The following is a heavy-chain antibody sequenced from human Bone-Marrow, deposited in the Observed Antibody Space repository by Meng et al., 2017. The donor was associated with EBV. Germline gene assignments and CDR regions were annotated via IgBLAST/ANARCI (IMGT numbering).Heavy chain of an antibody. Sequence: QVWRVQAGRGVKEPEASVTVSCKASGYTFTTYDNNWVRQATGQGLEWMGWRNTNSGNTGYAQKFQGRVTMTRNTSLSIAYMELGSLRSEDTAVYYCVRGAWFDPWGQGTLVTVSS. J-gene: IGHJ5*02. CDR1: GYTFTTYD. CDR2: RNTNSGNT. V-gene: IGHV1-8*01. CDR3: VRGAWFDP.